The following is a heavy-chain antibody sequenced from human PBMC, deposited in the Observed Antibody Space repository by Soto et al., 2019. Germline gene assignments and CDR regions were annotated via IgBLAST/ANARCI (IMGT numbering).Heavy chain of an antibody. D-gene: IGHD2-8*01. J-gene: IGHJ4*02. V-gene: IGHV3-7*05. CDR3: ARLYDELRSVFCDY. Sequence: EVQLVESGGGMVQPGGSRRLSCAGSGFTFASNWMSWVRQAPGKGLEWVATIKQDGYEKNYVDSVKGRFTISRDNSKNSLYLQMNSLRPEDTAVYFCARLYDELRSVFCDYWGQGTLVTVSS. CDR1: GFTFASNW. CDR2: IKQDGYEK.